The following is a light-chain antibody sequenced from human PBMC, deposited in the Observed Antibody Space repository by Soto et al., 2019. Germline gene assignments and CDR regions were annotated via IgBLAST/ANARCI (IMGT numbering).Light chain of an antibody. J-gene: IGLJ1*01. CDR2: EVT. CDR3: ISYTGRSTAYV. CDR1: SGDVGSYSH. Sequence: QSALTQPASVSGSPGQSITISCGGTSGDVGSYSHVAWYQQFPGKTPKLIIYEVTYRPSGVSHRFSASKSGNTASLTISGLQAGDEADYYCISYTGRSTAYVFGTGTKVTVL. V-gene: IGLV2-14*01.